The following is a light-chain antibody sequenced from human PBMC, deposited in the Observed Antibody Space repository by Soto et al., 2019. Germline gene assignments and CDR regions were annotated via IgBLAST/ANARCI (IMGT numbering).Light chain of an antibody. CDR2: NAS. V-gene: IGKV1-5*01. CDR1: QSISSW. Sequence: DIQITQSPSTLSASVGYRFTITCRASQSISSWLAWYQQKPGKAPKLLIYNASSLESGVPSRFSGSGSGTEFTLTISSLQPDDFATYYCQQYNSYSETFGQGTTVDIK. J-gene: IGKJ1*01. CDR3: QQYNSYSET.